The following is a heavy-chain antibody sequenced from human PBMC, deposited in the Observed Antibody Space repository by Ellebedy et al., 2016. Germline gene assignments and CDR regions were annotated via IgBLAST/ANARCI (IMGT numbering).Heavy chain of an antibody. D-gene: IGHD2/OR15-2a*01. CDR3: AAQISTRYYFDY. J-gene: IGHJ4*02. CDR2: IYYSGST. Sequence: GSLRLSCTVSGGSVSSSSYYWGWIRQPPGKGLEWIGNIYYSGSTYYNPSPKSRVTISVDTSKNQFSLKVNSVTAADTAVYYCAAQISTRYYFDYWGQGTLVTVSS. CDR1: GGSVSSSSYY. V-gene: IGHV4-39*07.